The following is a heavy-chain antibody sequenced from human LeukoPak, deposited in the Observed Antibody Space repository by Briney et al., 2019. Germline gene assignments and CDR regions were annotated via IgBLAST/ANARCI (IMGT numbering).Heavy chain of an antibody. CDR2: LSYDGSST. J-gene: IGHJ4*02. Sequence: GGSLRLSCAASGFNFSNYAMHWVRQGPGKGLEWVAGLSYDGSSTHSADSVKGRFTVSRDNAKNVLFLQMNNLRAEDTAFYYCARGEWDLRDWGQGTLVIVSS. V-gene: IGHV3-30*03. CDR3: ARGEWDLRD. CDR1: GFNFSNYA. D-gene: IGHD1-26*01.